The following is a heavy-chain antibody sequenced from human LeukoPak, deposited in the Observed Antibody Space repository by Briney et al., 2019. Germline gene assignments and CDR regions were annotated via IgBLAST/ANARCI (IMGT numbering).Heavy chain of an antibody. J-gene: IGHJ4*02. D-gene: IGHD1-1*01. CDR3: TREEGGTTVDY. V-gene: IGHV4-38-2*02. CDR1: GYSINSGYF. CDR2: ISHSGTT. Sequence: SETLSLTCTVSGYSINSGYFWGWIRQPPGKGLEWIGSISHSGTTYYNPSLKSRITISQDTSKNQFSLKVSSVTAADAAAYYCTREEGGTTVDYWGQGTLVTVSS.